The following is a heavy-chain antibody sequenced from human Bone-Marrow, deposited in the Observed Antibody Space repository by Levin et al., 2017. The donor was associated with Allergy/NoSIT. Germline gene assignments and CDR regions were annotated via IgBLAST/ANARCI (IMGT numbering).Heavy chain of an antibody. J-gene: IGHJ4*02. CDR2: ISFDGYNK. CDR3: ARIITGWSPDY. Sequence: SCAASGFSFSSYAMHWVRQAPGKGLECVAVISFDGYNKYSADSVKGRFTISRDNSKNTMYLQMNSLTPEDTAVYYCARIITGWSPDYWGQGTLVTVSS. V-gene: IGHV3-30-3*01. CDR1: GFSFSSYA. D-gene: IGHD6-19*01.